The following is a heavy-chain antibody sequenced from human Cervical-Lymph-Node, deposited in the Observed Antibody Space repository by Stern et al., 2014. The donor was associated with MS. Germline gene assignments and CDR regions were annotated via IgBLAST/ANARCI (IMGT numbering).Heavy chain of an antibody. CDR2: ITSTGYR. V-gene: IGHV3-21*01. Sequence: EVQLVESGGGLVKPGGSLRLSCAASGFTFSSYNMNWVRQAPGKGLEWVSSITSTGYRYNADSLKGRFTISRDNAKNSLYLHMNSLRAEDTAVYYCARDDLRSYYRMDVWGQGTTVTVSS. CDR3: ARDDLRSYYRMDV. J-gene: IGHJ6*02. CDR1: GFTFSSYN.